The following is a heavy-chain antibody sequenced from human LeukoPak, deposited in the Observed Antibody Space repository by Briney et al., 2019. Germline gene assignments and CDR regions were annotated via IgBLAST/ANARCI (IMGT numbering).Heavy chain of an antibody. V-gene: IGHV1-2*04. CDR2: INPNSGGT. CDR3: ARGSFRNFDAFDI. CDR1: GYTFTGYY. J-gene: IGHJ3*02. Sequence: ASVKVSCKASGYTFTGYYIHWVRQAPGQGLEWMGWINPNSGGTNYAQKFQGWVTMTRDTSISTAYMELSRLRSDDTAVYYCARGSFRNFDAFDIWGQGTMVTVSS.